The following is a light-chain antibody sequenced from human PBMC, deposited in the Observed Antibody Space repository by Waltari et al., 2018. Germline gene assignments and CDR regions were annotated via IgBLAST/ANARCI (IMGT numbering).Light chain of an antibody. CDR2: GVS. CDR3: LQYHIWPRT. V-gene: IGKV3-15*01. J-gene: IGKJ2*01. CDR1: QSVGSD. Sequence: EIVMTQSPVTLSASPGESAPLSRRASQSVGSDFGWYQQKPGQPPSLLIYGVSTRASGVPVRFSGSGSGADFTLTISSLQSEDFAIYYCLQYHIWPRTFGQGTKLEIK.